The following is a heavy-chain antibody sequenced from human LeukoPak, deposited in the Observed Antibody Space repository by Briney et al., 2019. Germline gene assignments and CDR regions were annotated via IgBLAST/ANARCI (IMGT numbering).Heavy chain of an antibody. CDR3: ARVLTARSGGYDAFDM. V-gene: IGHV3-13*01. D-gene: IGHD6-25*01. Sequence: GGSLRLSCAASGFTFSTYDMHWVRQATGKGLEWVSDIDTAGDTYYPGSVKGRFTVSRENAKNSLYLQMSSLRAGDTAVYYCARVLTARSGGYDAFDMWGQGTMVTVSS. CDR2: IDTAGDT. J-gene: IGHJ3*02. CDR1: GFTFSTYD.